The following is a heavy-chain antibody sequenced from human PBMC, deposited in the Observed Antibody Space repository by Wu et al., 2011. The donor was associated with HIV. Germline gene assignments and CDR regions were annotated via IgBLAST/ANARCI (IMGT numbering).Heavy chain of an antibody. CDR1: GYTFTNYA. D-gene: IGHD3-22*01. CDR3: ARVYGYYYDSSGYYKYNWFDP. V-gene: IGHV1-18*01. CDR2: ISAYNGDT. J-gene: IGHJ5*02. Sequence: VQLVQSGAEVKKPGASVKVSCKASGYTFTNYAIHWVRQAPGQGLEWMGWISAYNGDTNYAQKLQGRVTMTTDTSTSTAYMELRSLRSDDTAVYYCARVYGYYYDSSGYYKYNWFDPWGQGTLVTVSS.